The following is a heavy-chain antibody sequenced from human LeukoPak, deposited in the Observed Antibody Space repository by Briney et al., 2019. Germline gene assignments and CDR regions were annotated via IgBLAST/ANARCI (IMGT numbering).Heavy chain of an antibody. CDR3: ARDSPRIAVAGKNYYYYYGMDV. D-gene: IGHD6-19*01. CDR1: GYTFTSYG. V-gene: IGHV1-18*01. CDR2: ISAYNGNT. Sequence: ASVKVSCKASGYTFTSYGISWVRQAPGQGLEWMGWISAYNGNTNYAQKLQGRVTMTTDTPTSTAYMELRSLRSDDTAVYYCARDSPRIAVAGKNYYYYYGMDVWGQGTTVTVSS. J-gene: IGHJ6*02.